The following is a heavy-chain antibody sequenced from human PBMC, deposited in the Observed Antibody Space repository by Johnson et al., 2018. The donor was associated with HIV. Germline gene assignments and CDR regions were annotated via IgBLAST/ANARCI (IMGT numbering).Heavy chain of an antibody. J-gene: IGHJ3*02. V-gene: IGHV3-15*01. CDR3: TTDSEGHVFDI. Sequence: EVQLVESGGGLVKPGGSLRLSCAASGFTFSNAWMSWVRQAPGKGLEWVGRIKSEADGGTTDYGAPVKGRFTISRDDSKNRLYLQMNSLKSEDTAVYYCTTDSEGHVFDIWGQGTMVTVSS. CDR1: GFTFSNAW. CDR2: IKSEADGGTT.